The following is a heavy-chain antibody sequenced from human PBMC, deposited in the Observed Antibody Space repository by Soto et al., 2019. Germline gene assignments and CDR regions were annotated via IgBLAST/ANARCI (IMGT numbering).Heavy chain of an antibody. Sequence: VGSLRLSCAASGFICSSYDMSWVRQAPGKGLEWVSTILVDGRTFYVDSVKGRFTISRDSSQNTVYLQMNSLTAGDTALYYCAKATATGGGAFDIRGQGTMVTVSS. V-gene: IGHV3-23*01. J-gene: IGHJ3*02. D-gene: IGHD2-8*02. CDR2: ILVDGRT. CDR1: GFICSSYD. CDR3: AKATATGGGAFDI.